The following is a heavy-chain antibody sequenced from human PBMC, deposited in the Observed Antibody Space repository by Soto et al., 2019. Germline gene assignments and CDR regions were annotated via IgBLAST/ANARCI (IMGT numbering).Heavy chain of an antibody. D-gene: IGHD4-4*01. V-gene: IGHV3-33*01. CDR1: GFTFSSYG. CDR2: IWYDGSNK. J-gene: IGHJ6*02. Sequence: LRLSCAASGFTFSSYGMHWVRQAPGKGLEWVAVIWYDGSNKYYADSVKGRFTISRDNSKNTLYLQMNSLRAEDTAVYYCARGTVTSRRLVHYYYYYGMDVWGQGTTVTVSS. CDR3: ARGTVTSRRLVHYYYYYGMDV.